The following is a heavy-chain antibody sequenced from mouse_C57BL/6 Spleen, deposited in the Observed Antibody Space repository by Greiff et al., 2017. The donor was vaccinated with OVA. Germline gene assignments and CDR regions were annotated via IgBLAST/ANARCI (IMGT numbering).Heavy chain of an antibody. V-gene: IGHV1-54*01. CDR3: ARDGWFAY. Sequence: QVQLQQSGAELVRPGTSVKVSCKASGYAFTNYLIEWVKQRPGQGPEWIGVINPGSGGTNYNEKFKGKATLTADKSSSTAYMQLSSLTSEDSAVYFCARDGWFAYWGQGTLVTVSA. CDR2: INPGSGGT. CDR1: GYAFTNYL. J-gene: IGHJ3*01.